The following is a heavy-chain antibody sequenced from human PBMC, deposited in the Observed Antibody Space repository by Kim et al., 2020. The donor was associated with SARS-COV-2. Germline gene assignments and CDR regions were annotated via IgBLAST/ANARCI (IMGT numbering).Heavy chain of an antibody. V-gene: IGHV1-2*02. Sequence: ASVKVSCKASGYTFTGYYMHWVRQAPGQGLEWMGWINPNSGGTNYAQKFQGRVTMTRDTSISTAYMELSRLRSDDTAVYYCARVAKPRYSSGPNYWYFDLWGRGTLVTVSS. CDR3: ARVAKPRYSSGPNYWYFDL. D-gene: IGHD6-19*01. CDR2: INPNSGGT. CDR1: GYTFTGYY. J-gene: IGHJ2*01.